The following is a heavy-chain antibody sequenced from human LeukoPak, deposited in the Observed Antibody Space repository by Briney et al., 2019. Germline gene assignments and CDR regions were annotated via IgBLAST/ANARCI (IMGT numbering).Heavy chain of an antibody. Sequence: GGSLRLSCAASGFTFSSYSMNWVRQAPGKGLEWVSSISSSSSYIYYADSVKGRFTISRDNAKNSLYLQMNSLRAEDTAVYYCASTPGIAVAVDYWGQGTLATVSS. J-gene: IGHJ4*02. CDR1: GFTFSSYS. CDR2: ISSSSSYI. V-gene: IGHV3-21*01. D-gene: IGHD6-19*01. CDR3: ASTPGIAVAVDY.